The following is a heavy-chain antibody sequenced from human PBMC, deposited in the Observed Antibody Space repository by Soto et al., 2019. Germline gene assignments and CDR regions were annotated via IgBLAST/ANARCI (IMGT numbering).Heavy chain of an antibody. V-gene: IGHV3-30-3*01. CDR2: ISYDGSNK. J-gene: IGHJ6*02. CDR3: ARDARSDYYGSGKSYYGMDV. D-gene: IGHD3-10*01. CDR1: GFTFSSYA. Sequence: GGSLRLSCAASGFTFSSYAMHWVRQAPGKGLEWVAVISYDGSNKYYADSVKGRFTISRDNSKNTLYLQMNSLRAEDTAVYYCARDARSDYYGSGKSYYGMDVWGQGTTVTVPS.